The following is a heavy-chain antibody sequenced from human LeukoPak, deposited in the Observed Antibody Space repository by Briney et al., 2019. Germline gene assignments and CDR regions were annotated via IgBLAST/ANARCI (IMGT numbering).Heavy chain of an antibody. V-gene: IGHV4-30-4*01. D-gene: IGHD3-3*01. CDR1: GVSISSGDYY. Sequence: SETLSLTCTVSGVSISSGDYYWSWIRQPPGKGLEWIGYIYYSGSTYYNPSLKSRVTISVDTSKNQFSLKLSSVTAADTAVYYCARHRKVHYDFWSGPSKMGYYYYMDVWGKGTTVTVSS. J-gene: IGHJ6*03. CDR3: ARHRKVHYDFWSGPSKMGYYYYMDV. CDR2: IYYSGST.